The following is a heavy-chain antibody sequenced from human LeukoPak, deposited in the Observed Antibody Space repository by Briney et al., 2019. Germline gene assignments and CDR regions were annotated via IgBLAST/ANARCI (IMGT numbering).Heavy chain of an antibody. CDR3: ARESSGWWDYYYYGMDV. V-gene: IGHV1-58*01. D-gene: IGHD6-19*01. CDR2: IVVGSGNT. CDR1: GFTFTSSA. J-gene: IGHJ6*02. Sequence: SVKVSCKASGFTFTSSAVQWVRQARGQRLEWIGWIVVGSGNTNYAQKFQERVTITRDMSTSTAYMELSSLRSEDTAVYYCARESSGWWDYYYYGMDVWGQGTTVTVSS.